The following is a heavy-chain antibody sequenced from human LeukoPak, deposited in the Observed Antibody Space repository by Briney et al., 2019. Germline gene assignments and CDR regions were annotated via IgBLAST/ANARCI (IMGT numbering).Heavy chain of an antibody. CDR1: GGSFSGYY. CDR3: ARGRYYDFWSGLYYFDY. J-gene: IGHJ4*02. D-gene: IGHD3-3*01. CDR2: INHSGST. Sequence: SETLSLNCAVYGGSFSGYYWSWIRQPPGKGLEWIGEINHSGSTNYNPSLESRVTISVDTPKNQFSLKLSSVTAADTAVYYCARGRYYDFWSGLYYFDYWGQGTLVTVSS. V-gene: IGHV4-34*01.